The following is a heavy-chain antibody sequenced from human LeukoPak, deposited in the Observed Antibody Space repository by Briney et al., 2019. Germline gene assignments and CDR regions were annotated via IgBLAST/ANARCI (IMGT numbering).Heavy chain of an antibody. J-gene: IGHJ4*02. CDR3: AKGSATGYFDY. CDR1: GFTFSSYA. V-gene: IGHV3-23*01. Sequence: PGGSLRLSCAASGFTFSSYAMTWVRQAPGKGLEWVSSISESGGSTFYADSVKGRFTISRDNSKNTLYLQLNSLRAEDTAEYYCAKGSATGYFDYWGQGTLSPSPQ. CDR2: ISESGGST. D-gene: IGHD3-10*01.